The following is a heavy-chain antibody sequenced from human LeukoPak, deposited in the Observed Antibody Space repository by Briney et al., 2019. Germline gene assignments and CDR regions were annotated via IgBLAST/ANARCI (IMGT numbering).Heavy chain of an antibody. Sequence: ASVKVSCEASGYTFTSYYMHWVRQAPGQGLEWMGIINPSGGSTSYAQKFQGRVTMTRDTSTSTVYMELSSLRSEDTAVYYCARGDYSYYYDSSGYPDYWGQGTLVTVSS. D-gene: IGHD3-22*01. J-gene: IGHJ4*02. CDR2: INPSGGST. CDR1: GYTFTSYY. V-gene: IGHV1-46*01. CDR3: ARGDYSYYYDSSGYPDY.